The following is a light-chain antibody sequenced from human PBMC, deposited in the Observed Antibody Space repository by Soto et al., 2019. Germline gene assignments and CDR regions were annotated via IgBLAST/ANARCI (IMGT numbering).Light chain of an antibody. V-gene: IGKV3-20*01. CDR3: QQYGGSPLYT. Sequence: EIVLTQSPGTLSLSPGERATLSCRASQSLSSSDLAWYQQKPGQAPRLLISGASSRATGIPDRFCGSGSGTDFTLTISRLEPEDFAVYYCQQYGGSPLYTFGQGTKLEIK. CDR1: QSLSSSD. J-gene: IGKJ2*01. CDR2: GAS.